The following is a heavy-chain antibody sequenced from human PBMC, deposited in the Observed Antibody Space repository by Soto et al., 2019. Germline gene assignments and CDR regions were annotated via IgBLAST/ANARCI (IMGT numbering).Heavy chain of an antibody. CDR2: IYPGDSDT. CDR3: ARLHPPRLPPGY. D-gene: IGHD5-12*01. V-gene: IGHV5-51*01. J-gene: IGHJ4*02. Sequence: PGQSLKNSCKGSEYSFTSYWIGCVSQMPGKGLEWMGIIYPGDSDTRYSPSFQGQVTISADKSISTAYLQWSSLKASDTAMYYCARLHPPRLPPGYWGQGTLVTVSS. CDR1: EYSFTSYW.